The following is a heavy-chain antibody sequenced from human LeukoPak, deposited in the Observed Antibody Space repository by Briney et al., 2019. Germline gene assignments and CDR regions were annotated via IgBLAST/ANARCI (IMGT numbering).Heavy chain of an antibody. J-gene: IGHJ4*02. D-gene: IGHD3-9*01. CDR3: ARRFYDILTGYYFVY. Sequence: GESLKISCKGSGYSFTSYWIGWVRQLPGKGLAWMGIIYPGDSDTRYSPSFQGQVTISADKSISTAYLQWSSLKASDTAMYYCARRFYDILTGYYFVYWGQGTLVTVSS. V-gene: IGHV5-51*01. CDR1: GYSFTSYW. CDR2: IYPGDSDT.